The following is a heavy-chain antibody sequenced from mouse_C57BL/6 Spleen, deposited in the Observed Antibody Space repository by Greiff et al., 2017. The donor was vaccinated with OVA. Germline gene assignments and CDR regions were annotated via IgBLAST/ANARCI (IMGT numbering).Heavy chain of an antibody. V-gene: IGHV1-80*01. J-gene: IGHJ3*01. CDR3: ARRGDDGYYDWFAY. Sequence: VQLQQSGAELVKPGASVKISCKASGYAFSSYWMNWVKQRPGKGLEWIGQIYPGDGDTNYNGKFKGKATLTADKSSSTAYMQLSSLTSEDSAVYFCARRGDDGYYDWFAYWGQGTLVTVSA. CDR2: IYPGDGDT. CDR1: GYAFSSYW. D-gene: IGHD2-3*01.